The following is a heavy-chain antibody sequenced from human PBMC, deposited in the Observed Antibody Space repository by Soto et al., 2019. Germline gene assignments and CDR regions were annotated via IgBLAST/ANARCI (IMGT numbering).Heavy chain of an antibody. D-gene: IGHD3-3*02. CDR1: GGTFRTSA. CDR2: IMPVFRRP. J-gene: IGHJ6*02. CDR3: ARDKDRPQLGGNYYYILDV. Sequence: QVQLVQSGAEVKKPGSSVKVSCKASGGTFRTSAISWVRQAPGQGLEWVGGIMPVFRRPKYAQNSQGRVTITADEATSTAYMELSSLRSDDTAVYYCARDKDRPQLGGNYYYILDVWGQGTAVTVSS. V-gene: IGHV1-69*12.